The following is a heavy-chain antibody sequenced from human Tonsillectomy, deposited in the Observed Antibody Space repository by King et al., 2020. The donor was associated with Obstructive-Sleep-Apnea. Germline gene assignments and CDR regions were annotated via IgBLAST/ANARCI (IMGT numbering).Heavy chain of an antibody. D-gene: IGHD1-14*01. V-gene: IGHV3-7*03. CDR3: ARDPGISSFGDVGHFDY. Sequence: VQLVESGGDLVQPGGSLRLSCSASGFTFRTYWMTWVRQPPGEGLEWVASIAPDGSRMHYVDSVKGRFTISRDNAKNSLHLQMNSLRADDTAVYHCARDPGISSFGDVGHFDYWGQGILVTVSS. J-gene: IGHJ4*02. CDR2: IAPDGSRM. CDR1: GFTFRTYW.